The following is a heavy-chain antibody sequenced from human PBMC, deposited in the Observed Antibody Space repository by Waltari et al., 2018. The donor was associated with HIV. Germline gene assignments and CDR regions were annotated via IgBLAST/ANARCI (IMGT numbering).Heavy chain of an antibody. V-gene: IGHV3-23*01. D-gene: IGHD3-16*02. CDR1: GFTFTRPA. Sequence: EVRLLESGGGLVQPGTSLRLSCITSGFTFTRPAMAWVRQAPGKGPEWVSSISSTDVSTYYRDSVKGRFTVSRDNSKNVVFLQMNSLRVEDTAIYYCARQTGRYPMYAGLDVWGQGTTVTVAS. CDR3: ARQTGRYPMYAGLDV. CDR2: ISSTDVST. J-gene: IGHJ6*02.